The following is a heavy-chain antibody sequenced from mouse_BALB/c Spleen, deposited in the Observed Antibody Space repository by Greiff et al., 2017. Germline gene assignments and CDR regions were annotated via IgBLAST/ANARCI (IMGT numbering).Heavy chain of an antibody. CDR2: ISSGGST. CDR3: ARGVYYDYDDGAWFAY. CDR1: GFTFSSYA. V-gene: IGHV5-6-5*01. D-gene: IGHD2-4*01. J-gene: IGHJ3*01. Sequence: EVKVVESGGGLVKPGGSLKLSCAASGFTFSSYAMSWVRQTPEKRLEWVASISSGGSTYYPDSVKGRFTISRDNARNILYLQMSSLRSEDTAMYYCARGVYYDYDDGAWFAYWGQGTLVTVSA.